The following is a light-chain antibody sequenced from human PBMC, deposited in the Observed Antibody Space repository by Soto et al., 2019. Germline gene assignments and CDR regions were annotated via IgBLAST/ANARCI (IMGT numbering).Light chain of an antibody. Sequence: DIQMNQSPSTLSASVGDRVTITCRASQSISSWLAWYQQKPGKAPKVLIYDASNLESGVPLRFSGSGSGTEFTLTISSLQPDDTATYYCQQYNTYSWTFGQGTKVDIK. CDR3: QQYNTYSWT. J-gene: IGKJ1*01. CDR1: QSISSW. CDR2: DAS. V-gene: IGKV1-5*01.